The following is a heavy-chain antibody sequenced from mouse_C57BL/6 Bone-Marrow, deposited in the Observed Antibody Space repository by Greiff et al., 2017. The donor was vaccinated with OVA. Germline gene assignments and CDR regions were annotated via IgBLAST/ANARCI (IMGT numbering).Heavy chain of an antibody. CDR1: GYTFTSYG. D-gene: IGHD1-1*01. J-gene: IGHJ1*03. Sequence: QVQLQQSGAELARPGASVKLSCTASGYTFTSYGISWVKQRTGQGLEWIGEIYPRSGNTYYNEKFKGKATLTADKSSSTAYMELRSLTSEDSAVYFCARYYYGSSYEYFDVWGTGTTVTVSS. CDR3: ARYYYGSSYEYFDV. V-gene: IGHV1-81*01. CDR2: IYPRSGNT.